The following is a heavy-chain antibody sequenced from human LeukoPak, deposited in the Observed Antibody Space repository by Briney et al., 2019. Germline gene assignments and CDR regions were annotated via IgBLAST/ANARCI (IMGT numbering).Heavy chain of an antibody. D-gene: IGHD6-19*01. J-gene: IGHJ4*02. V-gene: IGHV1-24*01. Sequence: ASVKVSCKVSGYTLTELSMHWVRQAPGKGLEWMGGFDPEDGETIYAQKFQGRVTMTEDTSTDIAYMELSSLRSEDTAVYYCATVGYSSGPFDYWGQGTLVTVSS. CDR1: GYTLTELS. CDR2: FDPEDGET. CDR3: ATVGYSSGPFDY.